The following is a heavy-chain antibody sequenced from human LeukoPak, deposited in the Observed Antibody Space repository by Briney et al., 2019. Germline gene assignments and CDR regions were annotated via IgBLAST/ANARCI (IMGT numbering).Heavy chain of an antibody. CDR1: GGSISINSYY. D-gene: IGHD2/OR15-2a*01. J-gene: IGHJ4*02. CDR2: LYFRGDT. CDR3: ARQSSPFYFVDY. V-gene: IGHV4-39*07. Sequence: SETLSLTCSVSGGSISINSYYWDWIRQSPGKGLEWLGSLYFRGDTYYNPSLKSRVSISVDTSKNQFSLRLNSVTAADTAVYFCARQSSPFYFVDYWGQGIPVTVSS.